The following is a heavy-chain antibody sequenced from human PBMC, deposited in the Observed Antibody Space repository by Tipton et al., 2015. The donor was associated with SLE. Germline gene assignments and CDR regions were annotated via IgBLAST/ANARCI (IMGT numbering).Heavy chain of an antibody. CDR2: IKQDGSEK. CDR3: ARGNLAAAGTEGFDP. Sequence: GSLRLSCAASGFTFSSYWMSWVRQAPGKGLEWVANIKQDGSEKYYVDSVKGRFTISRDNAKNSLYLQMNSLRADDTAVYYCARGNLAAAGTEGFDPWGQGTLVTVSS. CDR1: GFTFSSYW. J-gene: IGHJ5*02. D-gene: IGHD6-13*01. V-gene: IGHV3-7*03.